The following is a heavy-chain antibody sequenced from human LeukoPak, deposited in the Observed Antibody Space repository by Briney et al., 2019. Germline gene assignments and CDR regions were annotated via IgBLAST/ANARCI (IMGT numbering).Heavy chain of an antibody. J-gene: IGHJ4*02. CDR3: TTRDDCSSTSCYGNVDY. CDR1: GFTFSSYA. CDR2: IKSKTDGGTT. D-gene: IGHD2-2*01. V-gene: IGHV3-15*01. Sequence: GGSLRLSCAASGFTFSSYAMSWVRQAPGKGLEWVGRIKSKTDGGTTDYAAPVKGRFTISRDDSKNTLYLQMNSLKTEDTAVYYCTTRDDCSSTSCYGNVDYWGQGTLVTVSS.